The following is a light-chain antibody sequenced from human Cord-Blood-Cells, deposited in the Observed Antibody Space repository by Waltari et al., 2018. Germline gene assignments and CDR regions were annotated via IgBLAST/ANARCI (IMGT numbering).Light chain of an antibody. CDR3: QQRSNWPPL. CDR1: QSVSSY. Sequence: ETVLTQSPATLSLSPGDRATLSCRPSQSVSSYLPCYQPKPGQAPRLLIYDASNRATGIQARFSGSGSGTDFTLTIISLEPEDFAVYYCQQRSNWPPLFGPGTKVDIK. CDR2: DAS. V-gene: IGKV3-11*01. J-gene: IGKJ3*01.